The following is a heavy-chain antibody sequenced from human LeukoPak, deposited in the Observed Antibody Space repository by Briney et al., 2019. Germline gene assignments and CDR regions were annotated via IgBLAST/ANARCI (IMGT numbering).Heavy chain of an antibody. D-gene: IGHD5-18*01. CDR3: ARDRLEGQLWSTSPHYNWFDP. Sequence: SVKVSCKASGGTFSSYAISWVRQAPGQGLEWMGGIIPLFGTANYAQEFQGRVTITADESTSTAYMELSSLRSEDTAVYYCARDRLEGQLWSTSPHYNWFDPWGQGTLVTVSS. J-gene: IGHJ5*02. CDR1: GGTFSSYA. CDR2: IIPLFGTA. V-gene: IGHV1-69*13.